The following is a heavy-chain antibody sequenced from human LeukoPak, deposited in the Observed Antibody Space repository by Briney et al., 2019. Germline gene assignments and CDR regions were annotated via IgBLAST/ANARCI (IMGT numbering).Heavy chain of an antibody. CDR3: TRICGDYYCGMDV. D-gene: IGHD4-17*01. CDR2: ISGSGGST. Sequence: GGSLRLSCAASGFTFSNYVMNWVRQVPGKGLEWVSLISGSGGSTNYADSVKGRFTISRDNSKNTLYLQMNSLRVEDTAVYYCTRICGDYYCGMDVWGQGTTVTVSS. CDR1: GFTFSNYV. J-gene: IGHJ6*02. V-gene: IGHV3-23*01.